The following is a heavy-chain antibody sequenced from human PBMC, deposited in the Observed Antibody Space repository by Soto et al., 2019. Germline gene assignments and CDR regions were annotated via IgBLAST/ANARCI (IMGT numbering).Heavy chain of an antibody. J-gene: IGHJ6*03. CDR1: GGSISSYY. CDR3: ARRGWSYGSYYMDV. D-gene: IGHD5-18*01. Sequence: SETLSLTCTVSGGSISSYYWSWIRQPPGKGLEWIGYIYYSGSTNYNPSLKSRATISVDTSKNQFSLKLSSVTAADTAVYYCARRGWSYGSYYMDVWGKGTTVTVSS. CDR2: IYYSGST. V-gene: IGHV4-59*08.